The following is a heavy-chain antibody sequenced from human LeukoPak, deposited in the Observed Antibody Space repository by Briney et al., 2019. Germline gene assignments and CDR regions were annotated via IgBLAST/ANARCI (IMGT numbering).Heavy chain of an antibody. CDR1: GGSISSGSYY. D-gene: IGHD3-16*02. Sequence: SETLSLTCTVSGGSISSGSYYWSWIWQPAGKGLEWIGRIYTSGSTNYNPSLKSRVTISVDTSKNQFSLKLSSVTAADTAVYYCARTITFGGVIVDAFDIWGQGTMVTVSS. J-gene: IGHJ3*02. CDR3: ARTITFGGVIVDAFDI. V-gene: IGHV4-61*02. CDR2: IYTSGST.